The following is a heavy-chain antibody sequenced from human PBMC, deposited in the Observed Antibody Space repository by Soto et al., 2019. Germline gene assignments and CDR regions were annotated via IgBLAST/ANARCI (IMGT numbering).Heavy chain of an antibody. J-gene: IGHJ4*02. CDR3: ARGVAGAPGTDY. D-gene: IGHD1-1*01. Sequence: EVQLVESGGGLVQPGGSLRLSCAASGFTFSTYWMTWVRQAPGKGLEWVANINQDASEKHYVDSVKGRFTISRDNAKNSLYLQMNGLRAEDTAVYYCARGVAGAPGTDYWGQGTLVTVSS. CDR1: GFTFSTYW. V-gene: IGHV3-7*04. CDR2: INQDASEK.